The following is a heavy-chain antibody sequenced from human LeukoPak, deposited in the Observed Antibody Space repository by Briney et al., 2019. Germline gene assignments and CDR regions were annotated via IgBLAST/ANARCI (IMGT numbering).Heavy chain of an antibody. CDR2: IIPILGIA. V-gene: IGHV1-69*04. CDR3: ARGMVVAATPSFNYYYGMDV. D-gene: IGHD2-15*01. CDR1: GGTFSSYA. Sequence: ASVKVSCKASGGTFSSYAISWVRQAPGQGLEWMGRIIPILGIANYAQRFQGRVTITADKSTSTAYMELSSLRSEDTAVYYCARGMVVAATPSFNYYYGMDVWGQGTTVTVSS. J-gene: IGHJ6*02.